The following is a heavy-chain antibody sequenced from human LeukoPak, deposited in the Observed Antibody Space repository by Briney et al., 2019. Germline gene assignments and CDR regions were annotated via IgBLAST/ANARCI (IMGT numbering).Heavy chain of an antibody. CDR3: ARHDSSGPYNAFDI. V-gene: IGHV4-34*01. CDR1: GGSFSGYY. Sequence: SETLSLTCAVYGGSFSGYYWSWIRQPPGKGLEWIGEINHSGSTNYNPSLKSRVTVSLDTSKNQFSLKLSSVTAADTAVYYCARHDSSGPYNAFDIWGQGTMVTVSS. CDR2: INHSGST. J-gene: IGHJ3*02. D-gene: IGHD3-22*01.